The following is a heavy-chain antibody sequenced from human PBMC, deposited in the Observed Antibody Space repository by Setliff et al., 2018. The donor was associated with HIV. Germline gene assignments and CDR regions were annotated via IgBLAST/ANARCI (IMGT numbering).Heavy chain of an antibody. D-gene: IGHD4-17*01. CDR2: INHVGST. J-gene: IGHJ1*01. Sequence: SETLSLTCAVYSGTFDGYYWSWIRQPPGKGLEWIAEINHVGSTNYNPSFDSRVSISEATSKKQFSLRLSSVTAADTAVYYCARGRWSAMTTVTYPFQLWGQGTLVTVSS. CDR1: SGTFDGYY. CDR3: ARGRWSAMTTVTYPFQL. V-gene: IGHV4-34*01.